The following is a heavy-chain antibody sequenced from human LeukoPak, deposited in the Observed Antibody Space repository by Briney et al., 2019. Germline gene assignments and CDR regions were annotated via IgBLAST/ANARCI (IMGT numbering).Heavy chain of an antibody. CDR3: ARGGLEPVDY. CDR2: INTDGSTT. J-gene: IGHJ4*02. V-gene: IGHV3-74*01. CDR1: GLTFSSYW. D-gene: IGHD5-24*01. Sequence: GGSLRLSCAGSGLTFSSYWMHWVRQAPGMGLVWVSRINTDGSTTSYADSVKGRFTISRDNAKNTLYLQVNSLRAEDTAVYYCARGGLEPVDYWGQGTLVTVSS.